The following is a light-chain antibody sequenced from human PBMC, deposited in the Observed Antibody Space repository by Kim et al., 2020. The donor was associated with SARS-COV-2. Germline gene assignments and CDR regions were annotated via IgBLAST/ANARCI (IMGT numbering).Light chain of an antibody. Sequence: SYELTQPPSVSVSPGQTASITCSGDKLGDKYACWYQQKPGQSPVLVIYQDSKRPSGIPERFSGSNSGNTATLTLSGTQAMDEADYYCQAWDSSTFYVFGTGTKVTVL. J-gene: IGLJ1*01. CDR3: QAWDSSTFYV. CDR1: KLGDKY. CDR2: QDS. V-gene: IGLV3-1*01.